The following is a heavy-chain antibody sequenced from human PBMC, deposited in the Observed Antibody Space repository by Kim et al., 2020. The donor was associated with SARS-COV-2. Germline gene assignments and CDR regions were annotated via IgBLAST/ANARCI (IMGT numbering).Heavy chain of an antibody. J-gene: IGHJ5*02. D-gene: IGHD3-10*01. CDR1: GGSISSSSYY. CDR2: IYYSGST. Sequence: SETLSLTCTVSGGSISSSSYYWGWIRQPPGKGLEWIGSIYYSGSTYYNPSLKSRVTISVDTSKNQFSLKLSSVTAADTAVYYCARHKYYYGSGMDPFDPWGQGTLVTVSS. CDR3: ARHKYYYGSGMDPFDP. V-gene: IGHV4-39*01.